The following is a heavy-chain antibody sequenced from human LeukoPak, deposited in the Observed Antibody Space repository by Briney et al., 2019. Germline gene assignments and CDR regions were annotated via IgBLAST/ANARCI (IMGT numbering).Heavy chain of an antibody. CDR2: MNSDGSST. V-gene: IGHV3-74*01. J-gene: IGHJ6*03. CDR1: GFTFSSYW. D-gene: IGHD5-12*01. Sequence: GGSLRLSCAASGFTFSSYWMHWVRQVPGKGLVWVSHMNSDGSSTTYADSVKGRFTISRDNAKNTLYLQMNSLRVDDSAVYYCARATPFNYYYMDVWGKGTTVTVSS. CDR3: ARATPFNYYYMDV.